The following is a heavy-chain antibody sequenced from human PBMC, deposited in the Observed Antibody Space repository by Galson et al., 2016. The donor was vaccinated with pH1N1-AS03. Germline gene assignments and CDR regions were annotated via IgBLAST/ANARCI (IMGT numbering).Heavy chain of an antibody. J-gene: IGHJ4*02. CDR3: ARGGEFNYGTLDY. V-gene: IGHV1-69*10. CDR1: GGTFSSET. D-gene: IGHD1-7*01. CDR2: IILSLGMT. Sequence: SVKVSCKASGGTFSSETINWVRQAPGQGLEWMGGIILSLGMTHYARDFKDRVTFTADESATTAYMELTSLRSEDTAVFYCARGGEFNYGTLDYWGQGSLVTVSS.